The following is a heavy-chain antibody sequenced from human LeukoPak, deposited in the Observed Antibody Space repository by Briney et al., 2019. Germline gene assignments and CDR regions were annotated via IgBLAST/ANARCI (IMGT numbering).Heavy chain of an antibody. Sequence: PGGSLRLSCAASGFTFSDYAMTWVRQAPGKGLEWVSVISGSGGSTYYADSVKGRFTISRDISKNTVYLQMNSLRAEDTAVYYCAKLFGVASFDYWGQETLVTVSS. CDR1: GFTFSDYA. J-gene: IGHJ4*02. CDR2: ISGSGGST. CDR3: AKLFGVASFDY. V-gene: IGHV3-23*01. D-gene: IGHD3-3*01.